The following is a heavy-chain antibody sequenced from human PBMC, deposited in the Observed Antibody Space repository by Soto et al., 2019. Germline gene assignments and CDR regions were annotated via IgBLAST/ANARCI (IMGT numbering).Heavy chain of an antibody. D-gene: IGHD3-3*01. Sequence: SVKVSCKASGGTSSSYAISWVRQAPGQGLEWMGGIIPIFGTANYAQKFQGRVTITADESTSTAYMELGSLRSEDTAVYYCARLASERVVTATADYWGQGTLVTVSS. V-gene: IGHV1-69*13. CDR1: GGTSSSYA. J-gene: IGHJ4*02. CDR3: ARLASERVVTATADY. CDR2: IIPIFGTA.